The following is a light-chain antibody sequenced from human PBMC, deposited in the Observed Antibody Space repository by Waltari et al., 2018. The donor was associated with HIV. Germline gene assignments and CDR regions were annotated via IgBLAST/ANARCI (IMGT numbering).Light chain of an antibody. V-gene: IGKV1-27*01. CDR1: QGVDNY. CDR2: AAT. Sequence: DIQMTQSPSSLSASVGDKVTITCRASQGVDNYLAWYHQQPGKVPKLLIYAATTVQSGVPSRFSGSGAGTDFTLTISSLQPEDVGSYYCQKYNSAPWTFGQGTMVEIK. J-gene: IGKJ1*01. CDR3: QKYNSAPWT.